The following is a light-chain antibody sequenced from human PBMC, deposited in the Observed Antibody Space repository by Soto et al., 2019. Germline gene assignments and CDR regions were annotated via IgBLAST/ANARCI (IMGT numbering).Light chain of an antibody. CDR2: EGS. Sequence: QSALTQPASVSGSPGQSITISCTETSSDVGSYNLVSWYQQHPGKAPKLMIYEGSKRPSGVSNRFSGSKSGNTASLTISGLQDEDEADYYCCSYVGSSFVVFGGGTKLTVL. J-gene: IGLJ2*01. CDR3: CSYVGSSFVV. CDR1: SSDVGSYNL. V-gene: IGLV2-23*01.